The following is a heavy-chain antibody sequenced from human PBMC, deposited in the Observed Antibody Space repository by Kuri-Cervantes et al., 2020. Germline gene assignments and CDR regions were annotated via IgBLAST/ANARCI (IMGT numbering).Heavy chain of an antibody. CDR2: IYYSGST. J-gene: IGHJ4*02. Sequence: GSLRLSCTVSGGSIGSGAYYWSWIRHRPGKGLEWIGYIYYSGSTNYNPSLKSRVTISVDTSKNQFSLKLSSVTAADTAVYYCARGITMVRGRPPRFDYWGQGTLVTVSS. D-gene: IGHD3-10*01. V-gene: IGHV4-61*08. CDR3: ARGITMVRGRPPRFDY. CDR1: GGSIGSGAYY.